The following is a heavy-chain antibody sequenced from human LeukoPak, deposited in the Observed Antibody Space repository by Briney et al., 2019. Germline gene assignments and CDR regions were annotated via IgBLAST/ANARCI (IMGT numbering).Heavy chain of an antibody. CDR1: GGSISSSSYY. CDR2: IYYSGST. Sequence: SETLSLTCTVSGGSISSSSYYWGWIRQPPGKGLEWIGSIYYSGSTYYNPSLKSRVTISVDTSKNQFSLKLSPVTAADPAVYYCARPVTYDFWSGYPNWFDPWGQGTLVTVSS. CDR3: ARPVTYDFWSGYPNWFDP. V-gene: IGHV4-39*01. D-gene: IGHD3-3*01. J-gene: IGHJ5*02.